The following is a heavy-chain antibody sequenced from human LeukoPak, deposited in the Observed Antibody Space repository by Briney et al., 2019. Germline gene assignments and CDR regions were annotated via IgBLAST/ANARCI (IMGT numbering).Heavy chain of an antibody. CDR2: ISGSSSII. D-gene: IGHD3-10*01. CDR1: GFTFSSYS. CDR3: ARTPFGELLMEPFDY. V-gene: IGHV3-48*04. J-gene: IGHJ4*02. Sequence: GGSLRLSCETSGFTFSSYSMNCVRQAPGKGLEWVSFISGSSSIIHYADSVKGRFTISRDNAKNSLFLQMNSLRAEDTAVYYCARTPFGELLMEPFDYWGQGTLVTVSS.